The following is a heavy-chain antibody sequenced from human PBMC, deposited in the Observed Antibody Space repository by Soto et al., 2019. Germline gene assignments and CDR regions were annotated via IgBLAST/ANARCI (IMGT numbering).Heavy chain of an antibody. D-gene: IGHD1-1*01. CDR2: ISSSSSYI. V-gene: IGHV3-21*01. J-gene: IGHJ4*02. CDR1: GFTFSSYS. CDR3: ARDQGVAGSTFDY. Sequence: VQLVESGGGLVKPGGSLRLSCAASGFTFSSYSMNWVRQAPGKGLEWVSSISSSSSYIYYADSVKGRFTISRDNAKNSLYLQMNSLRAEDTAVYYCARDQGVAGSTFDYWGQGTLVTVSS.